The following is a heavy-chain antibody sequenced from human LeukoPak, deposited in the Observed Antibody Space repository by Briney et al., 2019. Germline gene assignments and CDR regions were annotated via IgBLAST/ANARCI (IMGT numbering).Heavy chain of an antibody. V-gene: IGHV1-18*01. D-gene: IGHD3-9*01. J-gene: IGHJ4*01. Sequence: GASVKVSCKASGYTFTSYGISWVRQAPGQGLEWMGWISAYNGNTNYAQKLQGRVTMTTDTSTSTAYMELRSLRSDDTAVYYCARTTIGMTGYSLPPDYWGQEPWSPSPQ. CDR3: ARTTIGMTGYSLPPDY. CDR1: GYTFTSYG. CDR2: ISAYNGNT.